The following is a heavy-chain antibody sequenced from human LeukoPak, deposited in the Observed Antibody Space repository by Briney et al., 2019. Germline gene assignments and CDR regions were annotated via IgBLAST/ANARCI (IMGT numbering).Heavy chain of an antibody. CDR2: IYYSGST. D-gene: IGHD3-22*01. Sequence: SETLSLTCTVSGGSISSSSYYWGWIRQPPGKGLEWIGSIYYSGSTYYNPSLKSRVTISVDTSKSQFSLKLSSVTAADTAVYYCARDANSEFSWLPYFDYWGQGTLVTVSS. V-gene: IGHV4-39*07. J-gene: IGHJ4*02. CDR1: GGSISSSSYY. CDR3: ARDANSEFSWLPYFDY.